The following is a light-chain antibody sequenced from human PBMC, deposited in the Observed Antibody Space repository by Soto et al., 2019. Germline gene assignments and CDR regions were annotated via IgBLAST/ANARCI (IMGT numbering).Light chain of an antibody. V-gene: IGLV2-14*01. CDR1: MRDVGAYNL. CDR3: SSFTSGTTL. J-gene: IGLJ1*01. Sequence: QSVLTQPASVSGSAGQSITISCSGTMRDVGAYNLVSWYQQHPGTAPKLIIYEVRNRPSGISSRFSGSRSGNTASLTISGLQPEDEGDYYCSSFTSGTTLFGTGTKVTVL. CDR2: EVR.